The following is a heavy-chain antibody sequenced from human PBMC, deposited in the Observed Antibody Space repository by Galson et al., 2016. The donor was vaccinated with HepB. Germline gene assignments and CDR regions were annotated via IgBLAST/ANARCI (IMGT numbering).Heavy chain of an antibody. Sequence: SLRLSCAASGFAFSSFDMHWVRQATGKGLEWVSAIGTAGDTYYPDAVKGRFTISRENAKKSLSLQVNSLRDEDTAVYYCARGVGHDFWSSNYGFDYWGQGILVTVSS. D-gene: IGHD3-3*01. CDR3: ARGVGHDFWSSNYGFDY. CDR1: GFAFSSFD. J-gene: IGHJ4*02. V-gene: IGHV3-13*01. CDR2: IGTAGDT.